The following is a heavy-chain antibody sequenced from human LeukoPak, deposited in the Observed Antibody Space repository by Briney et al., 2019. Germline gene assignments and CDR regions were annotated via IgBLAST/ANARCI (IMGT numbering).Heavy chain of an antibody. CDR2: IKQDGSEK. CDR3: AKGYSYGPQVGFDY. Sequence: QPGGSLRLSCAASEFTFSSYWMSWVRQAPGKGLEWVANIKQDGSEKYYVDSVKGRFTISRDNAKNTLYLQMNNLRAEDTAVFYCAKGYSYGPQVGFDYWGQGTLVTVSS. V-gene: IGHV3-7*03. CDR1: EFTFSSYW. J-gene: IGHJ4*02. D-gene: IGHD5-18*01.